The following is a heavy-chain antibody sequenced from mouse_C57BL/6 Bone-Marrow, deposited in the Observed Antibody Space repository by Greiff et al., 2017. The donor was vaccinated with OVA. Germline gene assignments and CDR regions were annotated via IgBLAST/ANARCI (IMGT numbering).Heavy chain of an antibody. D-gene: IGHD3-2*02. CDR1: GFTFSSYT. V-gene: IGHV5-9*01. Sequence: EVQGVESGGGLVKPGGSLKLSCAASGFTFSSYTMSWVRQTPEKRLEWVATISGGGGNTYYPDSVKGRFTISRDNAKNTLYLQMSSLRSEDTALYYCARRGSSGPLYYAMDYWGQGTSVTVSS. CDR3: ARRGSSGPLYYAMDY. J-gene: IGHJ4*01. CDR2: ISGGGGNT.